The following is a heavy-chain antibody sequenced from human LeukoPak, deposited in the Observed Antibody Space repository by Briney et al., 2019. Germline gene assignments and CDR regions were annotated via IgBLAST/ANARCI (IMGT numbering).Heavy chain of an antibody. Sequence: GGSLRLSCAASGFTVSSNYKSWVRQAPGEGLEWVSVIYSGGSTYYADSVKGRFTISRDNSKNTLYLQMNILRAEDTAVYYCARDSAIVGATTDWGQGTLVTVSS. CDR3: ARDSAIVGATTD. D-gene: IGHD1-26*01. V-gene: IGHV3-53*01. CDR2: IYSGGST. J-gene: IGHJ4*02. CDR1: GFTVSSNY.